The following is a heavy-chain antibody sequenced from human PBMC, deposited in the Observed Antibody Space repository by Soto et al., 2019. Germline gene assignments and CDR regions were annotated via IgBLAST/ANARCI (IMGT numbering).Heavy chain of an antibody. J-gene: IGHJ4*02. CDR1: GFTFSHYG. CDR3: AKDDDTISHYSLLDF. Sequence: QVQLVESGGGVVQPGTSLRLSCAASGFTFSHYGIHWVRQAPGKGLEWVAVTWSGGRREDYADSVRGRFTVSRDNSKTTVYLQMNSLRVEDTAVYYCAKDDDTISHYSLLDFRGQGTLVNVSS. CDR2: TWSGGRRE. D-gene: IGHD3-22*01. V-gene: IGHV3-33*06.